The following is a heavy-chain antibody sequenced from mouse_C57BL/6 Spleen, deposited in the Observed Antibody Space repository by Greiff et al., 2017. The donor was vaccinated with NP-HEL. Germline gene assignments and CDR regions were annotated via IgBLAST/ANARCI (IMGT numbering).Heavy chain of an antibody. CDR2: IWRGGST. CDR3: AKSDTTVVASYWYFDV. CDR1: GFSFTSYG. J-gene: IGHJ1*03. Sequence: QVQLQQSGPGLVQPSQSLSITCTVSGFSFTSYGVHWVRQSPGKGLEWLGVIWRGGSTDYNAAFMSRLSITKDNSKSQVFFKMNSLQADDTAIYYCAKSDTTVVASYWYFDVWGTGTTVTVSS. V-gene: IGHV2-5*01. D-gene: IGHD1-1*01.